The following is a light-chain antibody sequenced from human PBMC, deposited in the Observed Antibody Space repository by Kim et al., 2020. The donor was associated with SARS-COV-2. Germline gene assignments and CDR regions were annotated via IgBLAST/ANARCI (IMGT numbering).Light chain of an antibody. CDR2: GNN. CDR1: SSNIGAGFD. V-gene: IGLV1-40*01. Sequence: QRVTIACTGTSSNIGAGFDVHWYQHLPGSAPKLLIYGNNNRPSGVPDRFSGSKSGTAASLVITGLQAEDEADYYCQSFDSSLAGLVFGTGTKVTVL. CDR3: QSFDSSLAGLV. J-gene: IGLJ1*01.